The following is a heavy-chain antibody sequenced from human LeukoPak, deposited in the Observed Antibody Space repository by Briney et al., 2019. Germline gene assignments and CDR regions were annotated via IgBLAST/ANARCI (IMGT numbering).Heavy chain of an antibody. CDR2: IYYSGST. Sequence: PSETLSLTCTVSGGSIRSGSHYWAWIRQPPGKGLEWIGSIYYSGSTYYNPSLENRVTVSIDTSKNHFSLKLSSLSAADTSVYYCAKRDDSGGNLVDLWGQGTLVTVS. CDR3: AKRDDSGGNLVDL. D-gene: IGHD3-22*01. V-gene: IGHV4-39*02. J-gene: IGHJ4*02. CDR1: GGSIRSGSHY.